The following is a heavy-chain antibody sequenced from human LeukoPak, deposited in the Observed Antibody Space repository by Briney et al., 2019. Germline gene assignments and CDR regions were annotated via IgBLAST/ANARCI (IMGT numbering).Heavy chain of an antibody. CDR3: ARRYGSGSYDKFDY. D-gene: IGHD3-10*01. V-gene: IGHV4-59*08. Sequence: PSETLSLTCTVSGGSISSYHWNWIRQPPGKGLEWIGYISSTGSTNYNPSLKSRVTISLDTSKSQFSLRLTSVAAADTAVYYCARRYGSGSYDKFDYWGQGTLVTVSS. CDR2: ISSTGST. CDR1: GGSISSYH. J-gene: IGHJ4*02.